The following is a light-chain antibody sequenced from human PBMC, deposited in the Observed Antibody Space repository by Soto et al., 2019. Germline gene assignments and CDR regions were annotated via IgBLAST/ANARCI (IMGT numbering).Light chain of an antibody. CDR2: AAS. CDR3: LQHNSYPPWT. CDR1: QCIRND. V-gene: IGKV1-17*01. Sequence: DIQMTQSPSSLSASVGDRVTITCRASQCIRNDLGWYQQKPGKAPKRLIYAASSLQSGVPSRFSGGRSCTEFTLPISSRQPEDFAASYCLQHNSYPPWTFGQGTKVEIK. J-gene: IGKJ1*01.